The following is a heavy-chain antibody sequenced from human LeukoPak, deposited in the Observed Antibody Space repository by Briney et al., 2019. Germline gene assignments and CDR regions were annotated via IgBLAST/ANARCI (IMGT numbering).Heavy chain of an antibody. J-gene: IGHJ6*03. CDR1: GLILNTSY. V-gene: IGHV3-53*05. CDR2: IYSGGST. D-gene: IGHD3-16*02. CDR3: AKTSLSDASGRYYYMDV. Sequence: GGSLRLSCAASGLILNTSYMNWVRQAPGKGLDWVSIIYSGGSTHYADSVKGRFTISRDNSQNTVSLQVNNLRTEDTALYYCAKTSLSDASGRYYYMDVWGKGTTVTVSS.